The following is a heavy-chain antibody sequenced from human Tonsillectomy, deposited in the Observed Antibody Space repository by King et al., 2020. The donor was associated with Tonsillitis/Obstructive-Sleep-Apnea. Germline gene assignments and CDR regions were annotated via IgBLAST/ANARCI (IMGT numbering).Heavy chain of an antibody. V-gene: IGHV3-7*03. CDR2: IKEDGSEK. CDR3: ARDQRVKRGVVDY. CDR1: GFTFNSHW. Sequence: QLVQSGGGLVQPGGALRLSCAASGFTFNSHWMTWVRQDPGKGLEWVANIKEDGSEKYYVDSVEGRFTISRDNAKNSLYLQMNSLRAEDTALYYCARDQRVKRGVVDYWGQGTLVTVSS. J-gene: IGHJ4*02. D-gene: IGHD3-10*01.